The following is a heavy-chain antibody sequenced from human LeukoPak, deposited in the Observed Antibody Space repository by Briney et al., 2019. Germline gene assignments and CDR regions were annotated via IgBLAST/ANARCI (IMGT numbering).Heavy chain of an antibody. CDR3: VKDSRGYFPPFEN. CDR1: GFVFYNFA. CDR2: IGGAGHST. D-gene: IGHD3-22*01. V-gene: IGHV3-23*01. J-gene: IGHJ4*02. Sequence: GGSLSLSCGPSGFVFYNFAMNRVRQAPGKGLEWVSSIGGAGHSTYYADSVRGRFTIARDNSKNTLYLQMNSLRAEDTAIYYCVKDSRGYFPPFENWGQGTLVTVSS.